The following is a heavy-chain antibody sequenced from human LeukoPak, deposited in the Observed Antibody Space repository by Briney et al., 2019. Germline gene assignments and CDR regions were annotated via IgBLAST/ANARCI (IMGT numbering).Heavy chain of an antibody. V-gene: IGHV3-9*01. CDR2: ISWNSGSI. CDR1: GFTFDDYA. CDR3: AREIAVAGYFDY. J-gene: IGHJ4*02. D-gene: IGHD6-19*01. Sequence: PGGSLRLSCAASGFTFDDYAMHWVRQAPGKGLEWVSGISWNSGSIGYADSVKGRFTISRDNAKNSLYLQMNSLRAEDTAVYYCAREIAVAGYFDYWGQGTLVTVSS.